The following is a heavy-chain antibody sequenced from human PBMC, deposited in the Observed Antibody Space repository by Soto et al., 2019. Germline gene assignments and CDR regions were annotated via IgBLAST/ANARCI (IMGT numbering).Heavy chain of an antibody. Sequence: EVHLVESGGGLVKTGGSLRLSCAASGFSFPSAWMNWVRQAPGKGLEWVGRIKSIGDGGTTDYAAPGKGRFTISRDDSRNTVYLQMSSLKVEDTAVYYCTPDTSAANIFDYWGQGTLVTVSS. V-gene: IGHV3-15*01. CDR1: GFSFPSAW. CDR3: TPDTSAANIFDY. J-gene: IGHJ4*02. CDR2: IKSIGDGGTT. D-gene: IGHD6-25*01.